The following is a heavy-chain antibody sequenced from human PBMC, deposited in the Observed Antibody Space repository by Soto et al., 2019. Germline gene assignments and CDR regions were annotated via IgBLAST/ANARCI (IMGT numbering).Heavy chain of an antibody. CDR1: GDSINSYS. D-gene: IGHD4-17*01. CDR2: IYDSGST. CDR3: AREAGVRSPLDP. Sequence: PSETLSLTCTVSGDSINSYSWTWIRQPPGKGLEWIGYIYDSGSTNYNPSLKSRVTISVDTSKNQFSLKLTSVTAADTAMYYCAREAGVRSPLDPWGQGTLVTVSS. J-gene: IGHJ5*02. V-gene: IGHV4-59*01.